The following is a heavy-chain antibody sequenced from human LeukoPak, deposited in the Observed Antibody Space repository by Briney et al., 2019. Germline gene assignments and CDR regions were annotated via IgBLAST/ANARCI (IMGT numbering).Heavy chain of an antibody. CDR3: ATTDIVVVPAAMDLGY. D-gene: IGHD2-2*01. V-gene: IGHV1-24*01. CDR1: GYTLTELS. Sequence: ASVKVSCKVSGYTLTELSMHWVRQAPGKGLEWMGGFDPEDGETIYAQKFQGRVTMTEDTSTDTAYMELSSLRSEDTAVHYCATTDIVVVPAAMDLGYWGQGTLVTVSS. CDR2: FDPEDGET. J-gene: IGHJ4*02.